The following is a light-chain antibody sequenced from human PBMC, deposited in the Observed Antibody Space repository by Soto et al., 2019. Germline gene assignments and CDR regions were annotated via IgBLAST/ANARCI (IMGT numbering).Light chain of an antibody. Sequence: EIVLTQSPGTLSLSPGERATLSCRASQSVSSYYLAWYQQKPGQAPRLLIYAASSRATGIPDRFSGGGSGTDFTLTISRLEPEDFAVYYCQQSYSTPRTFGGGTKVEIK. CDR1: QSVSSYY. J-gene: IGKJ4*01. CDR2: AAS. V-gene: IGKV3-20*01. CDR3: QQSYSTPRT.